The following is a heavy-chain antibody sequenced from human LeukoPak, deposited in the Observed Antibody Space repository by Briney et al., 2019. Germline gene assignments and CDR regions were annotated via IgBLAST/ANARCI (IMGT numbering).Heavy chain of an antibody. CDR3: ASGDGEGWHHY. V-gene: IGHV4-34*01. Sequence: SETLSLTCVVYGGSFSDYYWSWIRQPPGKGLEWIGEIDHSGITNYNPSLKGRVSISGDTSKNQFSLNLSSVTAADTAVYYCASGDGEGWHHYWGQGTLVTVST. J-gene: IGHJ4*02. CDR1: GGSFSDYY. D-gene: IGHD3-10*01. CDR2: IDHSGIT.